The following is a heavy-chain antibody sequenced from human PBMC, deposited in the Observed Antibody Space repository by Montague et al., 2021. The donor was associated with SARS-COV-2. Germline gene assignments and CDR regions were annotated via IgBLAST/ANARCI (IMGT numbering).Heavy chain of an antibody. CDR3: ARQRRGGLVSTPRFFDY. CDR2: INHSGST. J-gene: IGHJ4*02. CDR1: GGSFSGYY. Sequence: SETLSLTCAVYGGSFSGYYWNWIRQPPGKGLEWIGEINHSGSTNYNPSLKSRVTISVDTSKNQFSLKLSSVTAADTAVYYCARQRRGGLVSTPRFFDYWGQGTLVTVSS. D-gene: IGHD6-19*01. V-gene: IGHV4-34*01.